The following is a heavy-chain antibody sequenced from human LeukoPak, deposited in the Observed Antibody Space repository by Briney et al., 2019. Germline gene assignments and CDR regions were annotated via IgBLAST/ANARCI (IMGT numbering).Heavy chain of an antibody. D-gene: IGHD4-17*01. J-gene: IGHJ4*02. V-gene: IGHV3-7*03. Sequence: GGSLRLSCEVSGFTLDRYWMSWVRQAPGKGLEWVANIKQDGSETHHVDSVKGRFTISRDNSKNTLSLQMDSLRAEDTAVYYCARTAMGDYVRFPNDYWGQGTLVTVSS. CDR3: ARTAMGDYVRFPNDY. CDR1: GFTLDRYW. CDR2: IKQDGSET.